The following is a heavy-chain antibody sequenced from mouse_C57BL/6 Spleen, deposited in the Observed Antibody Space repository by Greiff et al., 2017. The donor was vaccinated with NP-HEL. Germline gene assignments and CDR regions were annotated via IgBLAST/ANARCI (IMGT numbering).Heavy chain of an antibody. J-gene: IGHJ1*03. CDR2: INPSRGYT. D-gene: IGHD1-1*01. V-gene: IGHV1-4*01. CDR1: GYTFPSYT. CDR3: ARVLPGYFEG. Sequence: QVQLQQSGAALARPGASVKMSFKASGYTFPSYTMHWATQMPGQGLEWIGYINPSRGYTKYNQKYKEKATLPADKSSSTAYMPLSSLTSEDSAVYYGARVLPGYFEGWGTGTTVTVAS.